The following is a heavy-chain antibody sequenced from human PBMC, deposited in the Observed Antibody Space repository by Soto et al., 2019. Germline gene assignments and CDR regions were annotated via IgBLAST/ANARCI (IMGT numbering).Heavy chain of an antibody. CDR2: INTNSGGT. J-gene: IGHJ5*02. CDR3: ARTYGAIVATHHPEDNWFDP. Sequence: GASFKVSCKASGYTFTGYYMHWLRQAPGQGQESMGWINTNSGGTNYAQKFQGWVTMTRDTSISTAYMELSRLRSDDTAVYYCARTYGAIVATHHPEDNWFDPWGQGTLVTVSS. V-gene: IGHV1-2*04. CDR1: GYTFTGYY. D-gene: IGHD5-12*01.